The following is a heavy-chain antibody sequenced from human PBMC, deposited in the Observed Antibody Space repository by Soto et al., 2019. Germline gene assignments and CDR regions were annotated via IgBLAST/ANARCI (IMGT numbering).Heavy chain of an antibody. CDR1: GGSISSGVYY. CDR3: ARYASSGSRGVQH. J-gene: IGHJ1*01. Sequence: QVQLQESGPGLVKPSQTLSLTCTVSGGSISSGVYYWSWIRQHQGKGLEWIGYIFYSGSTYYNPSLKSRVTISVDTSKSQFSLKLSSVTAADTAVYYCARYASSGSRGVQHWGQGTLVTVSS. D-gene: IGHD3-22*01. CDR2: IFYSGST. V-gene: IGHV4-31*03.